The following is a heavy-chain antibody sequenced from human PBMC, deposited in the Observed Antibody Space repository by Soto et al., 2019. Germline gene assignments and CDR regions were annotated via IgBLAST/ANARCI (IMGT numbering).Heavy chain of an antibody. CDR1: GYTFTSYG. J-gene: IGHJ5*02. CDR2: ISAYNGNT. CDR3: ARETNSEITMVRGGDPRGGRSNRWFDP. Sequence: ASVKGSCKASGYTFTSYGISWVRQAPGQGLEWMGWISAYNGNTNYAQKLQGRVTMTTDTSTSTAYMELRSLRSDDTAVYYCARETNSEITMVRGGDPRGGRSNRWFDPWVRG. D-gene: IGHD3-10*01. V-gene: IGHV1-18*01.